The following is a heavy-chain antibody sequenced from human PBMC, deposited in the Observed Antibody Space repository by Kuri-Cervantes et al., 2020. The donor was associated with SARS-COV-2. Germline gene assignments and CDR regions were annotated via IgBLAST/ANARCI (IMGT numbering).Heavy chain of an antibody. CDR1: GFTFSSYA. CDR3: ARGWYYDSSGHHRGWYFDL. V-gene: IGHV3-30-3*01. Sequence: GESLKISCAASGFTFSSYAMHWVRQAPGKGLEWVAVISYDGSNKYYADSVKGRFTISRDNSKNTLYLQMNSLRAGDTAVYYCARGWYYDSSGHHRGWYFDLWGRGTLVTVSS. J-gene: IGHJ2*01. D-gene: IGHD3-22*01. CDR2: ISYDGSNK.